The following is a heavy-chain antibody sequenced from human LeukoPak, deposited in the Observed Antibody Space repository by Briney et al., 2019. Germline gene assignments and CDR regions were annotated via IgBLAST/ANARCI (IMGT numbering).Heavy chain of an antibody. D-gene: IGHD2-15*01. CDR2: IWYDGSNK. Sequence: PRGSLRLSCAASGFTVSGHPMSWVRQAPGKGLEWVSVIWYDGSNKYYADSVKGRFTISRDNSKNTLYLQMNSLRAEDTAVYYCARVGSPHYWGQGTLVTVSS. V-gene: IGHV3-33*08. CDR3: ARVGSPHY. CDR1: GFTVSGHP. J-gene: IGHJ4*02.